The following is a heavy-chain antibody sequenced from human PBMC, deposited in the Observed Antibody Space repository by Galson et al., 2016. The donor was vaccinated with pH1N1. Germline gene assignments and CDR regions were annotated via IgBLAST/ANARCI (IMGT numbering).Heavy chain of an antibody. CDR1: GVSVNSGDYY. D-gene: IGHD4-17*01. Sequence: TLSLTCSVSGVSVNSGDYYWNWIRQPPGKDLEWIGSIFYGGRTYYNPSLRRRITLSLDTSENQVSLRLTSMTSTDAAVYYWAGSDYDAVRGFDPWGQGTLVTVSS. V-gene: IGHV4-30-4*01. CDR2: IFYGGRT. J-gene: IGHJ5*02. CDR3: AGSDYDAVRGFDP.